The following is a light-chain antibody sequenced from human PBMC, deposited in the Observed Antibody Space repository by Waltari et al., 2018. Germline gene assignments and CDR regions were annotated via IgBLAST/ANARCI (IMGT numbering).Light chain of an antibody. CDR3: QNHERLPAT. CDR2: GAS. J-gene: IGKJ1*01. CDR1: QSVSTF. Sequence: EVVLTQLPGTLSLSPGERATLFCRASQSVSTFLAWYQQKAGQAPRLLIYGASSRATGIPDRFSGSGSGTDFSLTISRLEPEDFAVYYCQNHERLPATFGQGTKVEIK. V-gene: IGKV3-20*01.